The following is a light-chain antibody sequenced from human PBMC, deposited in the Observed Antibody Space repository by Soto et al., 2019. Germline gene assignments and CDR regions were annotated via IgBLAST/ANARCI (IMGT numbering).Light chain of an antibody. J-gene: IGKJ1*01. CDR3: QQANSFLWT. Sequence: DIQMSQSPSSLPASVGDRVTITCRASQSISSYLNWYQQKPGKAPKLLIYAASSLQSGVPSRFSGSGSGTDITLTISSLQPEDFATYYCQQANSFLWTFGQGTKVDIK. CDR1: QSISSY. V-gene: IGKV1-39*01. CDR2: AAS.